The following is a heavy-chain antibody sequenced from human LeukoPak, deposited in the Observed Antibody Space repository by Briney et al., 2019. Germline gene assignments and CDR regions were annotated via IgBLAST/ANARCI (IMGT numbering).Heavy chain of an antibody. CDR1: GGSFSGYY. CDR2: INHSGST. CDR3: ATSGYNDFDY. J-gene: IGHJ4*02. V-gene: IGHV4-34*01. D-gene: IGHD3-22*01. Sequence: SETLSLTCAVYGGSFSGYYWSWIRQPPGKGLEWIGEINHSGSTNYNPSLKSRVTISVDTSKNQFSRKLSSVTAADTAVYYCATSGYNDFDYWGQGTLVTVSS.